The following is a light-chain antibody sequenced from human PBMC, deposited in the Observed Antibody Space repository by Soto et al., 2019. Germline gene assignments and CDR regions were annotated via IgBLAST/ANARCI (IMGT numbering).Light chain of an antibody. Sequence: DIHMTQSPSTLPASVGDRVTITCRASQSISNWLAWYQQKPGKAPNLLIYDASSLQSGVPSRFSGSGSGTDFTLTISSLQPEDFATYYCQQSYSTPRTFGQGTKVDIK. CDR1: QSISNW. J-gene: IGKJ1*01. CDR2: DAS. V-gene: IGKV1-39*01. CDR3: QQSYSTPRT.